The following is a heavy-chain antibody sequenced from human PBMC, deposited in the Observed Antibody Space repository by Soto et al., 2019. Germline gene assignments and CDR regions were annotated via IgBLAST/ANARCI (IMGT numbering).Heavy chain of an antibody. Sequence: SETLSLTCTASGGSISSYYWSWIRQPPGKGLEWIGYIYYSGSTNYNPSLKSRVTISVDTSKNQFSLKLSSVTAADTAVYYCARDSGAWFGELLYPHNNWFEPWGQGTLVTVSS. J-gene: IGHJ5*02. CDR2: IYYSGST. V-gene: IGHV4-59*01. CDR3: ARDSGAWFGELLYPHNNWFEP. D-gene: IGHD3-10*01. CDR1: GGSISSYY.